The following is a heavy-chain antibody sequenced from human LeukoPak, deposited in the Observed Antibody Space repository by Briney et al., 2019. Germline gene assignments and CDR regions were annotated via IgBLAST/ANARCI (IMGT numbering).Heavy chain of an antibody. J-gene: IGHJ4*02. CDR3: AKVLYGDYGFDY. CDR1: GYTFTGYY. V-gene: IGHV1-2*02. CDR2: INPNSGGT. D-gene: IGHD4-17*01. Sequence: ASVKVSSKASGYTFTGYYMHWVRQAPGQGLEWMGWINPNSGGTKYAQNFQGRVTMTRDTSISTAYMELKRLRSDDTAVYYCAKVLYGDYGFDYWGQGTLVTVSS.